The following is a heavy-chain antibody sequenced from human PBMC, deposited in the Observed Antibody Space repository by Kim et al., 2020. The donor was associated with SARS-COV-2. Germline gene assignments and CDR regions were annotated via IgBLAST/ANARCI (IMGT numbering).Heavy chain of an antibody. V-gene: IGHV3-30*18. CDR3: AKEGGDYGDYKYYFDY. Sequence: GGSLRLSCAASGFTFSSYGMHWVRQAPGKGLEWVAVISYDGSNKYYADSVKGRFTISRDNSKNTLYLQMNSLRAEDTAVYYCAKEGGDYGDYKYYFDYWGQGTLVTVSS. CDR2: ISYDGSNK. J-gene: IGHJ4*02. D-gene: IGHD4-17*01. CDR1: GFTFSSYG.